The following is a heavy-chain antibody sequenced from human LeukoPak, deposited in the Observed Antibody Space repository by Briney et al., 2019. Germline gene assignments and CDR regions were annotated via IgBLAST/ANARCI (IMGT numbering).Heavy chain of an antibody. J-gene: IGHJ5*02. CDR3: ARDCGGNSGWFDP. Sequence: ASVKVSCKASGYTFTSYDINWVRQAPGQGLEWMGWMNPNSGNTGYAQKFQGRVTMTRDTSINTAYMELSSLRSEDTAVYYCARDCGGNSGWFDPWGQGTLVTVSS. D-gene: IGHD4-23*01. CDR1: GYTFTSYD. CDR2: MNPNSGNT. V-gene: IGHV1-8*01.